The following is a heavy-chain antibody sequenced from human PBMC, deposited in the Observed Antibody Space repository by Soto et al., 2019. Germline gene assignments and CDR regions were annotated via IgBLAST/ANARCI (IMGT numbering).Heavy chain of an antibody. D-gene: IGHD5-12*01. V-gene: IGHV3-7*03. CDR2: IKEDGSEK. Sequence: EVQLVESGGGLVQPGGSLRLSCAASGFTFSGYWMSWVRQAPGKGLEWVANIKEDGSEKNYVDSVRGRVTISQDTAMNSLYLEMNSLRAYDTAVYYCARSGSENDFWCQGTLVTVSS. J-gene: IGHJ4*02. CDR3: ARSGSENDF. CDR1: GFTFSGYW.